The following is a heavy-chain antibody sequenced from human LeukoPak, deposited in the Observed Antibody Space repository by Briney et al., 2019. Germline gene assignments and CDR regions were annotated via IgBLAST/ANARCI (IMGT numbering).Heavy chain of an antibody. D-gene: IGHD2-2*01. Sequence: GGSLRLSCAASGFTFRNYYMIWVRQGPGKGLEWVSGISGSGNSILYADSVKGRFTISRDNSRNKLYLQMDSLRADDTAVYYCARSRGFCSIATCRREPFDYWGQGTLVTVSS. J-gene: IGHJ4*02. CDR1: GFTFRNYY. V-gene: IGHV3-23*01. CDR2: ISGSGNSI. CDR3: ARSRGFCSIATCRREPFDY.